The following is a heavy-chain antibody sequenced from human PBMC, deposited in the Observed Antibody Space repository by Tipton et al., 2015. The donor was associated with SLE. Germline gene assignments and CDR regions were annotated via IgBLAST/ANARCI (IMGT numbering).Heavy chain of an antibody. CDR2: ISWDGGST. D-gene: IGHD2-21*01. V-gene: IGHV3-43*01. Sequence: SLRLSCAASGFTFDDYTMHWVRQAPGKGLEWVSLISWDGGSTYYADSVKGRFTISRDNSKNSLYLQINSLRTEDTALYYCAKGSDKGIAIPVDYWGQGTLVTVSS. CDR3: AKGSDKGIAIPVDY. CDR1: GFTFDDYT. J-gene: IGHJ4*02.